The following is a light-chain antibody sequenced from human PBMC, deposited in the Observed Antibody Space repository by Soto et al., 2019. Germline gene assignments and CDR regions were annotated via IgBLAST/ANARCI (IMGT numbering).Light chain of an antibody. V-gene: IGKV4-1*01. Sequence: DIVMTQSPDSLAVSLGERATINCKSSQSVLSSSNNRNYLAWYQQKPGQPPKLLIYWASARASGVPDRFTGSGSGTDFTLTISSLQAEDVAVYYCQQYYGTPFTFGPGTKVDIK. CDR3: QQYYGTPFT. CDR1: QSVLSSSNNRNY. CDR2: WAS. J-gene: IGKJ3*01.